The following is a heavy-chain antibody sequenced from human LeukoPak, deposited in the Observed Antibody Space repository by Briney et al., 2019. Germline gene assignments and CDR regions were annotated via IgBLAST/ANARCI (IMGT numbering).Heavy chain of an antibody. J-gene: IGHJ6*02. CDR3: ARTGSVTTDHYYYYGMDV. CDR2: INSDGSST. D-gene: IGHD4-17*01. Sequence: GSLRLSCAASGFTFSSYWMRWVRQAPGKGLVWVSRINSDGSSTSYADSVKGRFTISRDNAKNTLYLQMNSLRAEDTAVYYCARTGSVTTDHYYYYGMDVWGQGTTVTVSS. V-gene: IGHV3-74*01. CDR1: GFTFSSYW.